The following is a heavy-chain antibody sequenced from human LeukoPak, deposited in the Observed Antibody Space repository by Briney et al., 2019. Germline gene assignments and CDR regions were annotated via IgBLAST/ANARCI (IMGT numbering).Heavy chain of an antibody. CDR3: ARHSGLRSPFDP. V-gene: IGHV4-39*01. CDR1: GASIRNTSFY. D-gene: IGHD3-3*01. CDR2: IYSSGNT. Sequence: PSETLSLTCAVSGASIRNTSFYWGWIRQPPGRDLEWIGSIYSSGNTYYNPSLESRVTISVDTSKNQSSLKLTSATAADTSVYYCARHSGLRSPFDPWGQGTLVTVSS. J-gene: IGHJ5*02.